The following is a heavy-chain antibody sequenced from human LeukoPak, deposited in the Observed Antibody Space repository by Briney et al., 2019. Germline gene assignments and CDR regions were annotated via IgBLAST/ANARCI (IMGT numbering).Heavy chain of an antibody. V-gene: IGHV1-69*13. Sequence: SVKVSCKASGGTFSSYAISWVRQAPGQGLEWMGGIIPIFGTANYAQKFQGRVTITADESTSTAYMELSSLRSEDTAVYYCARSWAYYGYPPSAFDIWGQGTMVTVSS. J-gene: IGHJ3*02. CDR3: ARSWAYYGYPPSAFDI. CDR1: GGTFSSYA. D-gene: IGHD3-22*01. CDR2: IIPIFGTA.